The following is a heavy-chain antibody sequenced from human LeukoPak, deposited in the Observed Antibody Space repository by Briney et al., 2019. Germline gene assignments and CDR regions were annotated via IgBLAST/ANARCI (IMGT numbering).Heavy chain of an antibody. CDR1: GGSISSGGHS. V-gene: IGHV4-30-2*01. CDR3: VRDRELNY. CDR2: IYHSGSGST. J-gene: IGHJ4*02. D-gene: IGHD1-7*01. Sequence: SETLSLTCTVSGGSISSGGHSWSWIRQPPGKGLEWIGYIYHSGSGSTYYNPSLKSRVTISIDKSKNQFSLKLNSVTAADTAVYYCVRDRELNYWGQGTLVTVSS.